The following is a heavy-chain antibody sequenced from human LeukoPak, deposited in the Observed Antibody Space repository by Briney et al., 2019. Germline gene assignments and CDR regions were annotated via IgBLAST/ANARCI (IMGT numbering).Heavy chain of an antibody. CDR3: AREPDGYIDY. CDR2: IYSGGST. V-gene: IGHV3-66*02. CDR1: GFTVSSNY. J-gene: IGHJ4*02. Sequence: PGGSLRLSRAASGFTVSSNYMSWVRQAPGKGLEWVSVIYSGGSTYYADSVKGRFTISRDNSKNTLYLQMNSLRAEDTAVYYCAREPDGYIDYWGQGTLVTVSS. D-gene: IGHD5-24*01.